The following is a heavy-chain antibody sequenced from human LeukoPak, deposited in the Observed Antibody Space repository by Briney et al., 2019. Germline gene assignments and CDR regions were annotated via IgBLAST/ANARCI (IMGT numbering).Heavy chain of an antibody. Sequence: TSETLSLTCTVSGGSIRGYYWSWIRQPPGRGLEWIGYIYYTGSTNYNPSLKSRVTISVDTSKNQFSLKLSSVTAADTAVYYCGRMSVTSLALYFDYWGQGTLVTVSS. CDR2: IYYTGST. J-gene: IGHJ4*02. CDR1: GGSIRGYY. D-gene: IGHD4-11*01. CDR3: GRMSVTSLALYFDY. V-gene: IGHV4-59*01.